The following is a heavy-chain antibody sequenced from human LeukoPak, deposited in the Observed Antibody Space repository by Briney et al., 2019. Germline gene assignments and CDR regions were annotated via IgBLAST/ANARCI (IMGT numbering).Heavy chain of an antibody. D-gene: IGHD3-3*01. CDR2: IKADGSAK. V-gene: IGHV3-7*01. CDR3: ARDTIFGVSTIDY. Sequence: GGSLRLSCAASGFSFSIYWMNWVRQAPGKGLEWVANIKADGSAKYYVDSVKGRFTISRDNAKNSLYLQMNSLRAEDTAVYYCARDTIFGVSTIDYWGQGTLVTVSS. J-gene: IGHJ4*02. CDR1: GFSFSIYW.